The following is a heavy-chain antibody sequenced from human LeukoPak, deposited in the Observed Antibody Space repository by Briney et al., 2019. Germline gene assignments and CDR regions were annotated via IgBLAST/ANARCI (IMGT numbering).Heavy chain of an antibody. CDR1: GFTFSDYY. V-gene: IGHV3-33*08. Sequence: SGGSLRLSCAASGFTFSDYYMSWIRQAPGKGLEWVAVIWHDGRNKYYADSVRGRFTISRDNSKNTLYLQMNSLRAEDTAVYYCARDRGSDDPIDYWGQGTLVTVSS. CDR3: ARDRGSDDPIDY. J-gene: IGHJ4*02. D-gene: IGHD2-15*01. CDR2: IWHDGRNK.